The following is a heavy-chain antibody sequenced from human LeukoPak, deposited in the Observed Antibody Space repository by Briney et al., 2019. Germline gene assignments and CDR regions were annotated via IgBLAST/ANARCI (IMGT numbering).Heavy chain of an antibody. Sequence: SETLSLTCTVSGGSINGNDYYWGWIRQPPGKGLEWIGSIYYSGSTYYNPSLKSRVTISVDTSKSQFFLRLSSVTAADTAMYHCARTNYYFYYMDVWGRGTTVTVSS. CDR2: IYYSGST. CDR1: GGSINGNDYY. D-gene: IGHD2-8*01. V-gene: IGHV4-39*01. J-gene: IGHJ6*03. CDR3: ARTNYYFYYMDV.